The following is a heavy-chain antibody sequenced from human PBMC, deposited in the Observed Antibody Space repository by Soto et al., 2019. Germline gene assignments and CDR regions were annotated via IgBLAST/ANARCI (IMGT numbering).Heavy chain of an antibody. D-gene: IGHD6-6*01. V-gene: IGHV4-39*07. CDR3: ANRLSTTARNRIHDY. CDR1: VCSISSSSYS. CDR2: IYYSGST. Sequence: PSETLSPTSTVSVCSISSSSYSWGWIRQPPGKGRERIGNIYYSGSTYYNPSLKSRFTISRDNAKNSLYLQMNSLRAEDTALYYCANRLSTTARNRIHDYWGQGTLVTVSS. J-gene: IGHJ4*02.